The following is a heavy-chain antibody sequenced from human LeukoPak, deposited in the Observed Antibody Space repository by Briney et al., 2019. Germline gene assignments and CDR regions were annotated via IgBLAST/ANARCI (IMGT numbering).Heavy chain of an antibody. D-gene: IGHD3-22*01. V-gene: IGHV3-23*01. Sequence: GGSLRLSCAASGFTFSSYAMSWVRQAPGKGLEWVSAISGSGGSTYYADSVKGRFTISRDNAKNSLYLQMNSLRAEDTAVYYCARGDLYYYDSSGGDYWGQGTLVTVSS. CDR3: ARGDLYYYDSSGGDY. J-gene: IGHJ4*02. CDR1: GFTFSSYA. CDR2: ISGSGGST.